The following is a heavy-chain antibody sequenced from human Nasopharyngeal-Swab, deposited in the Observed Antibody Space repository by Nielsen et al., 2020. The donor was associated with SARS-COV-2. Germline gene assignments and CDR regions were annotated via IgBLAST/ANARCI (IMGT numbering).Heavy chain of an antibody. Sequence: GSLRLSCAASGFTFSSHWMHWVRQAPGKGLVGVSRIGEDGSITTYADSVKGRFTISRDNAKNTLFLQMHSLRADDTAIYYCASQLGHPDSWGQGTLVTVSS. CDR3: ASQLGHPDS. CDR2: IGEDGSIT. J-gene: IGHJ4*02. D-gene: IGHD2-2*01. V-gene: IGHV3-74*01. CDR1: GFTFSSHW.